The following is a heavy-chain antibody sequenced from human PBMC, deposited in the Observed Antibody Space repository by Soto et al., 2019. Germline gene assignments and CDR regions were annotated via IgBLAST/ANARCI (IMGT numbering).Heavy chain of an antibody. D-gene: IGHD6-13*01. Sequence: QVQLVQSGAEVKKPGASVKVSCKASGYTFTSYGISWVRQAPGQGLEWMGWISAYNGNTNYAQKLQGRDTMTTDTAKSTDYMELRSLKSDYTAVYYCARTYSSSWYYYYGIDVLGQETTVTVS. CDR2: ISAYNGNT. V-gene: IGHV1-18*01. J-gene: IGHJ6*02. CDR1: GYTFTSYG. CDR3: ARTYSSSWYYYYGIDV.